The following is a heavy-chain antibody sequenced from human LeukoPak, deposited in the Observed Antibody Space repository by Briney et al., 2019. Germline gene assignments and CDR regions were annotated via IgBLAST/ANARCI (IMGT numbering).Heavy chain of an antibody. Sequence: PSETLSLTCTVSGYSISSGYFWGWIRQSPGKGLEWIGTIHHSGTTYYNPSLKSRVTISVDTSKNQFSLKVISVAAADTARYYCARGSNGYYFFGVYWGPGTLVTVSS. J-gene: IGHJ4*02. CDR3: ARGSNGYYFFGVY. CDR1: GYSISSGYF. CDR2: IHHSGTT. D-gene: IGHD3-3*01. V-gene: IGHV4-38-2*02.